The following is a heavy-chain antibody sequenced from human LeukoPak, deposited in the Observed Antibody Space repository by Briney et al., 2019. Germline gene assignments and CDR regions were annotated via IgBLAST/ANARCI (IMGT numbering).Heavy chain of an antibody. Sequence: SETLSLTCTVSGGSISSDSYYWSWIRQPAGKGLEWIGRVYSSGITNYNPSLNSRVTISLDTSREQFSLKLTSVTAADTAVYYCARGVDSGGYQHKGFDPWGQGTLVTVPS. D-gene: IGHD3-22*01. V-gene: IGHV4-61*02. CDR2: VYSSGIT. J-gene: IGHJ5*02. CDR3: ARGVDSGGYQHKGFDP. CDR1: GGSISSDSYY.